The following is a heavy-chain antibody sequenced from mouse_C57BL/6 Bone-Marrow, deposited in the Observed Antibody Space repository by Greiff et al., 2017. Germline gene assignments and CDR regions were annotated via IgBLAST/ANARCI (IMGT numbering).Heavy chain of an antibody. CDR1: GYAFSSSW. J-gene: IGHJ4*01. V-gene: IGHV1-82*01. CDR2: IYPGDGDT. Sequence: QVQLQQSGPELVKPGASVKISCKASGYAFSSSWMNWVKQRPGQGLEWIGRIYPGDGDTNYNGKFKGKATLTADKSSSTAYMQLSSLTSEDSAVYFCAREGTGAMDYWGQGTSVTVSS. CDR3: AREGTGAMDY.